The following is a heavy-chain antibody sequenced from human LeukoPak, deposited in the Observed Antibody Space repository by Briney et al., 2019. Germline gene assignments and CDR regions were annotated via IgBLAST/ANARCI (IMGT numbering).Heavy chain of an antibody. Sequence: TGGSLRLSCAASGFTFTNYWMSWVRQAPGKGLELVANIKQDRSEKYYVDSVKGRFTISRDNAKNSLYLQMNSLRAEDTAVYYCARGGLSLWFGESPEFDYWGQGTLVTVSS. J-gene: IGHJ4*02. CDR2: IKQDRSEK. CDR3: ARGGLSLWFGESPEFDY. D-gene: IGHD3-10*01. CDR1: GFTFTNYW. V-gene: IGHV3-7*01.